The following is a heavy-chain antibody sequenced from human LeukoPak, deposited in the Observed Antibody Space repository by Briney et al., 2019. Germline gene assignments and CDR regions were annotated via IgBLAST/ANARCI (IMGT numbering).Heavy chain of an antibody. V-gene: IGHV4-59*01. CDR2: IFYSGST. D-gene: IGHD3-9*01. CDR1: GGPISDYS. Sequence: SETLSLTCTVSGGPISDYSWTWIRQPPGKGLERIGYIFYSGSTNYNPSLKNRVTISVDTSKNQFSLKLSSVTAADTAEYFCARVGTIFYDMDVWGQGTTVTVSS. CDR3: ARVGTIFYDMDV. J-gene: IGHJ6*02.